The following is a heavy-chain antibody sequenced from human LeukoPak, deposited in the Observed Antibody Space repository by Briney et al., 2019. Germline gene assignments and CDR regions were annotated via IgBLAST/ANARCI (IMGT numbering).Heavy chain of an antibody. D-gene: IGHD3-10*01. CDR1: GFVFSNYN. CDR3: ARGLYYSGSGITRFCY. J-gene: IGHJ4*01. Sequence: PGGSLRVSCAASGFVFSNYNMHWVRQAPGKGLEWVSYISSSSSTIFYADSVKGRFTISRDNAKNSLYLQMNSLRDEDTAVYYCARGLYYSGSGITRFCYWGRGTPVTVSS. V-gene: IGHV3-48*02. CDR2: ISSSSSTI.